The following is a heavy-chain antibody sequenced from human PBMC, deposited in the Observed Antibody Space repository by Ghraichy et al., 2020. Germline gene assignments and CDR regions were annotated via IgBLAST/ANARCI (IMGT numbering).Heavy chain of an antibody. D-gene: IGHD1-1*01. CDR3: ARDQKLPRWYFDL. CDR1: GFTFSTYS. J-gene: IGHJ2*01. CDR2: ISGTSSTI. V-gene: IGHV3-48*02. Sequence: ETPSLTCAASGFTFSTYSMNWVRQAPGKGLEWVSYISGTSSTIYYADSVKGRFTISRDNAKNSLYLQMNSLRDEDAAVYYCARDQKLPRWYFDLWGRGTLVTVSS.